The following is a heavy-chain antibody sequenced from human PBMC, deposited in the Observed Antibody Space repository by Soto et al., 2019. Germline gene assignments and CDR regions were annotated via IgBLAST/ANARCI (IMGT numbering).Heavy chain of an antibody. CDR3: AKDIGSSSWYWSATLDY. V-gene: IGHV3-30*18. CDR2: VSYDGSNK. J-gene: IGHJ4*02. Sequence: QVQLVESGGGVVQPGRSLRLSCAASGFTFSSYGMHWVRQAPGKGLEWVAVVSYDGSNKYYADSVKGRFTISRDNSKSXLYLQMNSLRPEDTAVYYCAKDIGSSSWYWSATLDYWGQGTLVNVSS. D-gene: IGHD6-13*01. CDR1: GFTFSSYG.